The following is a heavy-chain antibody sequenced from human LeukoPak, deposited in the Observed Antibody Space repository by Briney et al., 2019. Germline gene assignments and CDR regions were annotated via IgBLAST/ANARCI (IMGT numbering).Heavy chain of an antibody. Sequence: SETLSLTCTVSGGSINSYYWSWIRQPPGKGLEWIGYIYYSGSTKYNPSLKSRVTISVDTSKKQFSLKLSSVTAADTAIYYCAREGGTVPDYWGQGTLVTVSS. CDR1: GGSINSYY. J-gene: IGHJ4*02. CDR2: IYYSGST. D-gene: IGHD4-17*01. CDR3: AREGGTVPDY. V-gene: IGHV4-59*01.